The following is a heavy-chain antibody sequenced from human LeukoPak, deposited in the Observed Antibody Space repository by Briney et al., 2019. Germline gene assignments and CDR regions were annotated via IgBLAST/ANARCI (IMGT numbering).Heavy chain of an antibody. V-gene: IGHV4-30-4*01. CDR2: IYYSGST. Sequence: SQTLSLTCTVSGGSISSGDYYWSWIRQPPGKGLEWIGYIYYSGSTYYNPSLKSRVTISVDTSKNQFSLKLSSVTAADTAVYYCALQARFDWFLDYWGQGTLVTVSS. CDR3: ALQARFDWFLDY. J-gene: IGHJ4*02. D-gene: IGHD3-9*01. CDR1: GGSISSGDYY.